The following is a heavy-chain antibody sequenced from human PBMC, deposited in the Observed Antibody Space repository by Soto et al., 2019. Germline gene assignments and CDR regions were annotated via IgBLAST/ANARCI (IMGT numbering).Heavy chain of an antibody. D-gene: IGHD3-10*01. J-gene: IGHJ4*02. Sequence: QVQLVQSGAEVKRPGSSVKVSCKASGDTFAFYSINWVRQAPGLGLEWMGRINPILSMSNYAQRFQGRVTMTADKXTSTAYMVLNSLRSEDTGMYYCATSYGSGYRAFDYWGQGALVTVSS. CDR3: ATSYGSGYRAFDY. CDR1: GDTFAFYS. CDR2: INPILSMS. V-gene: IGHV1-69*02.